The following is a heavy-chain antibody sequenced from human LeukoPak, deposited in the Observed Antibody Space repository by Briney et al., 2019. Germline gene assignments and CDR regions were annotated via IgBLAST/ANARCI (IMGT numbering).Heavy chain of an antibody. V-gene: IGHV3-30*18. Sequence: PGGSLRLSCAAPGFTFSSYGMHSVRQAPGKGLEWVAVISYDGSNKYYADSVKGRFTIPRDNSKKKLYLQMNCLKAEDTAVYYCGKDQSAKLWFGGLLFRQFDYWGQGTLVTVSS. J-gene: IGHJ4*02. CDR2: ISYDGSNK. CDR3: GKDQSAKLWFGGLLFRQFDY. D-gene: IGHD3-10*01. CDR1: GFTFSSYG.